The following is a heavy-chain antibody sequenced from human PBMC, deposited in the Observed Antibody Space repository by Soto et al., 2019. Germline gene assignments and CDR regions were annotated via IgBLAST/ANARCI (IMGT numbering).Heavy chain of an antibody. J-gene: IGHJ4*02. V-gene: IGHV1-2*02. CDR2: INPNSGGT. D-gene: IGHD4-17*01. Sequence: ASVQVSCKASRFAFTGYYMPWVRQATGQGLEGMGWINPNSGGTNYAQGFQGRVTMTRDTSISTAYMELSRLRSDDTAVFYCARDASGVGYCDFILWGQGTLVTVSS. CDR3: ARDASGVGYCDFIL. CDR1: RFAFTGYY.